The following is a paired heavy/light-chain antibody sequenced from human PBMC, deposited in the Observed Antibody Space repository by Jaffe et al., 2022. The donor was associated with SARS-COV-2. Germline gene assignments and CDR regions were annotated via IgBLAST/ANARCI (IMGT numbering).Light chain of an antibody. J-gene: IGKJ1*01. CDR1: QSVTNTY. V-gene: IGKV3-20*01. Sequence: IVLTQSPGTLSLSPGDRATLSCRTSQSVTNTYLAWYQQKPGQAPRLLIYGASSRATGVPDRFSGSGSGTDFTLTISRLEPEDFAVFYCQYYGSSPQSFGQGTKVEI. CDR3: QYYGSSPQS. CDR2: GAS.
Heavy chain of an antibody. CDR1: GYSFTNIW. CDR2: IDPTDSYT. Sequence: EVQLVQSGAEVKKPGESLIISCKGSGYSFTNIWIIWVRQVPGKGLEWMARIDPTDSYTNYSPSLEGRFSISTDKSINTAYLQWSSLKASDTAVYYCAASALTSTRPLDFWGQGTLVTVSS. CDR3: AASALTSTRPLDF. J-gene: IGHJ4*02. V-gene: IGHV5-10-1*03. D-gene: IGHD6-6*01.